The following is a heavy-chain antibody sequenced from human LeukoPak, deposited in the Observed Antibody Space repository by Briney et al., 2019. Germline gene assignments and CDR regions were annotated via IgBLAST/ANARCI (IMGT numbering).Heavy chain of an antibody. CDR2: IRYDGSNK. CDR1: GFTFSSYW. V-gene: IGHV3-30*02. D-gene: IGHD1/OR15-1a*01. Sequence: GGSLRLSCAASGFTFSSYWMSWVRQAPGKGLQWGAFIRYDGSNKYYLDSVKGRFTISRDSSKNTLYLQMNSLRAEDTAVYYCAKEGTASKPSDLDYWGQGTLVTVSS. J-gene: IGHJ4*02. CDR3: AKEGTASKPSDLDY.